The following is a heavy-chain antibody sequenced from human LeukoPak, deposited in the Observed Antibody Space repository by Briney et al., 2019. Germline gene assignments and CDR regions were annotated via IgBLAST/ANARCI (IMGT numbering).Heavy chain of an antibody. D-gene: IGHD1-26*01. CDR3: ARAADGSYGYYYYYMDV. CDR2: INPNSGGT. V-gene: IGHV1-2*02. CDR1: GYTFTGYY. J-gene: IGHJ6*03. Sequence: GASVKVSCKASGYTFTGYYMHWVRQAPGQGLEWMGWINPNSGGTNYAQKFQGRVTMTRDTSISTAYMELSRLRSDDTAVYYCARAADGSYGYYYYYMDVWGKGTTVTVSS.